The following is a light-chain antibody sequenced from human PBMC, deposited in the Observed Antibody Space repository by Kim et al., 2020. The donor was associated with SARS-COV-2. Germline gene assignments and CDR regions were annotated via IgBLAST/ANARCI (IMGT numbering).Light chain of an antibody. J-gene: IGKJ1*01. CDR1: QGIRTD. CDR3: LQHESRPWT. CDR2: AAS. V-gene: IGKV1-17*01. Sequence: ASVGDRVIITYRASQGIRTDLAWYQHKPGKAPRRLIYAASLLQTGVPARFSGSGLGTEFTLTISSLQPEDFATYYCLQHESRPWTFGQGTKVDIK.